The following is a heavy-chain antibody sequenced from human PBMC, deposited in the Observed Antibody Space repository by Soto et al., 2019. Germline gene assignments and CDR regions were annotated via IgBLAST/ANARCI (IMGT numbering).Heavy chain of an antibody. D-gene: IGHD1-1*01. CDR2: IYYSGTT. Sequence: PSETLSLTYAVSGYSISSSNWWGWIRQPPGKGLEWIGYIYYSGTTFYNPSLKSRVTMSVDTSKNQFSLKLTSVTAVDTAVYYCARGPPMEDVYNRPEFDYWGQGTLVTVSS. CDR3: ARGPPMEDVYNRPEFDY. V-gene: IGHV4-28*03. J-gene: IGHJ4*02. CDR1: GYSISSSNW.